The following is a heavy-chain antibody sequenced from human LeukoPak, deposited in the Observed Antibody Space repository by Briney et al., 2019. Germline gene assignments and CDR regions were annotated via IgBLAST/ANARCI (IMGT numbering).Heavy chain of an antibody. J-gene: IGHJ4*02. CDR3: ARGPPRTYYDFWSGYLRCDY. Sequence: GGSLRLSCAASGFTFSSYSMNWVRQAPGKGLEWVSSISGSSSYIYYADSVKGRFTISRDNAKNSLYLQMNSLRAEDTAVYYCARGPPRTYYDFWSGYLRCDYWGQGTLVTVSS. V-gene: IGHV3-21*01. D-gene: IGHD3-3*01. CDR1: GFTFSSYS. CDR2: ISGSSSYI.